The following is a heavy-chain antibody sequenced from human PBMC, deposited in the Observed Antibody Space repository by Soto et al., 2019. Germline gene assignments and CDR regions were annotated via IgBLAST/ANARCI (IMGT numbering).Heavy chain of an antibody. J-gene: IGHJ4*02. Sequence: EVQLVESGGGLVQPGGSLRLSCAASGFTFSSYEMNWVRQAPGKGLEWVSYISSSGSTIYYADSVKGRFTISRDNAKNSLYLQMNSLRAEDTAVYYCVVATNLAAYWGQGTLVTVSS. CDR2: ISSSGSTI. D-gene: IGHD5-12*01. CDR1: GFTFSSYE. CDR3: VVATNLAAY. V-gene: IGHV3-48*03.